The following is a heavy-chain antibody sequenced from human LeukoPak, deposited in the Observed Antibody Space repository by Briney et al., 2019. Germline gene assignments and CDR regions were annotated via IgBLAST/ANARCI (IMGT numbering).Heavy chain of an antibody. D-gene: IGHD6-6*01. CDR1: GFTFSSYG. V-gene: IGHV3-30*02. CDR3: AKERSSSALFDY. J-gene: IGHJ4*02. CDR2: IRYDGSNK. Sequence: GGSLRLSCAASGFTFSSYGMHWVRQAPGKGLEWVAFIRYDGSNKYYADSVKGRFTISRDNSKNMLYLQMNSLRAEDTAVYYCAKERSSSALFDYWGQGTLVTVSS.